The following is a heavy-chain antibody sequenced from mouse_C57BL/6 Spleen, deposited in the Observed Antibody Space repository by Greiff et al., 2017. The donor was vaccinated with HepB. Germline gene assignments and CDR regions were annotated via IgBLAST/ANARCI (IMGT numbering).Heavy chain of an antibody. J-gene: IGHJ4*01. CDR1: GFSLTSYG. Sequence: VKLQESGPGLVAPSQSLSITCTVSGFSLTSYGVDWVRQSPGKGLEWLGVIWGVGSTNYNSALKSRLSISKDNSKSQVFLKMNSLQTDDTAMYYCASLSDAMDYWGQGTSVTVSS. CDR2: IWGVGST. V-gene: IGHV2-6*01. D-gene: IGHD3-1*01. CDR3: ASLSDAMDY.